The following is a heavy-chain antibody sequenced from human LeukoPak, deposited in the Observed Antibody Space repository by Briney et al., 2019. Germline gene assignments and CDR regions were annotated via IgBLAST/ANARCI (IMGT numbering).Heavy chain of an antibody. D-gene: IGHD3-22*01. CDR1: GGSFSGYY. Sequence: SETLSLTCAVYGGSFSGYYWSWIRQPPGKGLEWIGEINHSGSTNYNPSLKSRVTISVDTSKNQFSLKLSSVTAADTAVYYCAREKWLSEKPFDYWGQGTLVTVSS. CDR3: AREKWLSEKPFDY. CDR2: INHSGST. V-gene: IGHV4-34*01. J-gene: IGHJ4*02.